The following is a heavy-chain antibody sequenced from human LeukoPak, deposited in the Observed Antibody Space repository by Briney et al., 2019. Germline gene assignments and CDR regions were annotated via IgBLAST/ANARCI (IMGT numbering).Heavy chain of an antibody. V-gene: IGHV3-11*01. J-gene: IGHJ4*02. D-gene: IGHD4-17*01. CDR3: ARESGDFDY. CDR2: ISNVGNTI. CDR1: GFTFSNYW. Sequence: GGSLRLSCVASGFTFSNYWMSWVRQAPGKGLEWVSYISNVGNTIYYADSVKGRFTISRDNSKNSLYLQMNSLRAEDTAVYYCARESGDFDYWGQGTLVTVSS.